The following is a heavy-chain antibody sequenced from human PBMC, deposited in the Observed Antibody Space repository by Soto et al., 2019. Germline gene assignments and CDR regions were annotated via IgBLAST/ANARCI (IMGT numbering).Heavy chain of an antibody. CDR2: IQSGGPT. V-gene: IGHV3-66*01. CDR3: ARDDVLCDGGRCYGVPLDV. CDR1: GFTVSSKY. D-gene: IGHD2-15*01. Sequence: GGSLRLSCAACGFTVSSKYMSWVRQAPGKGMEWVSLIQSGGPTYYADSVKGRFTISRDTSENTLHLQMDSLRAEDTAVYYCARDDVLCDGGRCYGVPLDVWGQGTTATVSS. J-gene: IGHJ6*02.